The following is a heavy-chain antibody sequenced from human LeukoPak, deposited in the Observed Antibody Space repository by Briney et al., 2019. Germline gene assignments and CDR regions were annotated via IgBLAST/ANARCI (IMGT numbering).Heavy chain of an antibody. CDR1: GASVRSDSHY. Sequence: PETLSLTCSVSGASVRSDSHYWSWIRQPPGKGLEWIGNVYYSGRTAYSPSLKSRVTISVDISKNQFSLQLNSVTAADTAVYYCVRETATYYYDSRGYYRQIEVFDIWGQGTPVIVSS. CDR2: VYYSGRT. D-gene: IGHD3-22*01. V-gene: IGHV4-61*01. CDR3: VRETATYYYDSRGYYRQIEVFDI. J-gene: IGHJ3*02.